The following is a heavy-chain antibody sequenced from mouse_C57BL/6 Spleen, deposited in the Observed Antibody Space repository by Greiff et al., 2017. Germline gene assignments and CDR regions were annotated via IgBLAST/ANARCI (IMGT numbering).Heavy chain of an antibody. CDR3: ARVREGSSYVGYAMDY. Sequence: QVQLQQPGAELVKPGASVKLSCKASGYTFTSYWMHWVKQRPGRGLEWIGRIDPNSGGTKYNEKFKSKATLTVDKPSSTAYMQLSSLTSEDSAVYYCARVREGSSYVGYAMDYWGRGTSVTVSS. CDR1: GYTFTSYW. D-gene: IGHD1-1*01. J-gene: IGHJ4*01. V-gene: IGHV1-72*01. CDR2: IDPNSGGT.